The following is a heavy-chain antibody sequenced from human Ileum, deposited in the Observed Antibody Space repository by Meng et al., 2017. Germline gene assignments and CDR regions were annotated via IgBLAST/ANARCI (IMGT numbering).Heavy chain of an antibody. CDR1: SGSISSNTY. D-gene: IGHD4-23*01. Sequence: VQLEEAGPGLVRPLGILSLTCAVSSGSISSNTYWSWVRQPPGKGLEWIGQISHSGSAYYNPSLKSRVTMSVDKSKSQFSLMLTSVTAADTAIYYCARHGGYSQDFWGQGTLVTVSS. CDR3: ARHGGYSQDF. CDR2: ISHSGSA. J-gene: IGHJ4*02. V-gene: IGHV4-4*02.